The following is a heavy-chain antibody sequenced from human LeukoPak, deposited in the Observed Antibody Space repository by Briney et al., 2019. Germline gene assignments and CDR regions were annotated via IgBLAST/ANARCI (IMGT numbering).Heavy chain of an antibody. CDR1: GDSIGSYY. D-gene: IGHD3-10*01. V-gene: IGHV4-59*01. CDR3: ARGRARDGSFPWLDS. CDR2: IFYSGST. Sequence: PSETLSLTCSVSGDSIGSYYWTWIRQPAGKGLEWIGYIFYSGSTNYSPSLKSRVTISVDTSNNQFSLQLRSVTAADTAIYYCARGRARDGSFPWLDSWGQGTLVTVSS. J-gene: IGHJ5*01.